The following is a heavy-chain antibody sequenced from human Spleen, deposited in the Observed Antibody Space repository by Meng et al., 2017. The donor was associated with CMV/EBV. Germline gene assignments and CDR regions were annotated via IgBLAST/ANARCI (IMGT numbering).Heavy chain of an antibody. CDR2: INPNNGGT. J-gene: IGHJ4*02. CDR3: ATWDIVVKVLAY. D-gene: IGHD2-2*01. V-gene: IGHV1-2*02. CDR1: GYTFTAYF. Sequence: ASVKVSCEAAGYTFTAYFIHWVRQAPGQGLEWMGWINPNNGGTNYTQKFQGRVTMTRDTSITTAYMEVSRLRSDDTAVYYCATWDIVVKVLAYWDQGTLVTVSS.